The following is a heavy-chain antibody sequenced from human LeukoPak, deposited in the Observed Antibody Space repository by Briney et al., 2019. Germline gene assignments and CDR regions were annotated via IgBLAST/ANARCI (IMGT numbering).Heavy chain of an antibody. D-gene: IGHD3-22*01. J-gene: IGHJ4*02. Sequence: GGSLRLSCAASGFTFSSYEMNWVRQAPGKGLEWVSYISSSGSTIYYADSVKGRFTISRDNSKNTLYLQMNSLRAEDTAVYYCAKAGSGYYYGYWGQGTLVTVSS. CDR2: ISSSGSTI. V-gene: IGHV3-48*03. CDR1: GFTFSSYE. CDR3: AKAGSGYYYGY.